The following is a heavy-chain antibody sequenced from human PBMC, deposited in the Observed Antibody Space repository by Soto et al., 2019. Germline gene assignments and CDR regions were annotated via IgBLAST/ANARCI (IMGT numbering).Heavy chain of an antibody. D-gene: IGHD3-10*01. CDR3: AESMGGSGTYVS. CDR2: ISNYNGIT. J-gene: IGHJ4*02. V-gene: IGHV1-18*01. Sequence: QVELVQSGAEVKKPGASVQVSCKASGHIFTSYVISWVRQAPAGGLEWMGWISNYNGITNYAQKVQGRVTLTTDRSTSTAYMELRSLRSDDTAVYYCAESMGGSGTYVSWGQGTLVTVSS. CDR1: GHIFTSYV.